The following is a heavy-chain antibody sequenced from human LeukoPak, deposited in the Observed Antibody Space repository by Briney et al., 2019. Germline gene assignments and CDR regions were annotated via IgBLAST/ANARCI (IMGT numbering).Heavy chain of an antibody. CDR3: ARDSDRDYYGSGSYYTPWFDP. V-gene: IGHV1-69*01. CDR1: GFTFSSYA. CDR2: IIPIFGTA. Sequence: GRSLRLSCAASGFTFSSYAISWVRQAPGQGLEWMGGIIPIFGTANYAQKFQGRVTITAGESTSTAYMELSSLRSEDTAVYYCARDSDRDYYGSGSYYTPWFDPWGQGTLVTVSS. J-gene: IGHJ5*02. D-gene: IGHD3-10*01.